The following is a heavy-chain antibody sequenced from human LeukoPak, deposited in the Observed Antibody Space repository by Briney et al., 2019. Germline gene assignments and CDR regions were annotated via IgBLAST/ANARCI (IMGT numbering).Heavy chain of an antibody. CDR1: GYSINSGYY. J-gene: IGHJ4*02. D-gene: IGHD3-16*01. CDR2: IYYSGNT. V-gene: IGHV4-38-2*02. CDR3: ARRYGGSAPFDY. Sequence: SETLSLTCTVSGYSINSGYYWGWIRQPPGKGLEWIGSIYYSGNTYYNPSLKSRVTISVDTSKNQFSLKLSSATAADTAVYYCARRYGGSAPFDYWGQGTLVTVSS.